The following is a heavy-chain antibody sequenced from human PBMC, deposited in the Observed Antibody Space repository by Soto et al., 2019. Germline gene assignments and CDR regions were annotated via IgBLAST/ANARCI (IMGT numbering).Heavy chain of an antibody. CDR1: SGSISSTIYS. V-gene: IGHV4-39*07. CDR3: ARFDYYDSSGYLDFGPK. CDR2: VSFTGTT. D-gene: IGHD3-22*01. Sequence: PSETLSLTCTVSSGSISSTIYSWDWIRQPPGKGLEWIGSVSFTGTTYYSPSLKSRVTTSIDTSRNQFSLKLTSVTAADTAVYYCARFDYYDSSGYLDFGPKWGQGTLVTVSS. J-gene: IGHJ4*02.